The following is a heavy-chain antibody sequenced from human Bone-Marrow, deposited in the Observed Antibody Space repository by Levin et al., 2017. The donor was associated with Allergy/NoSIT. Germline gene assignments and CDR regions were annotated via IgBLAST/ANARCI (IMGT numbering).Heavy chain of an antibody. Sequence: LSLPFPFSFFSLLRGPSYWSWIRQPAGERLEWIGRIYTSGSTNYNPSLKSRVTLSLDTSKNQFSLKLTSVTAADTAVYYCARVGHVRESSGTSWYSFSYYYMDVWGKGTTVTVSS. CDR1: FFSLLRGPSY. V-gene: IGHV4-61*02. CDR2: IYTSGST. D-gene: IGHD2-2*02. J-gene: IGHJ6*03. CDR3: ARVGHVRESSGTSWYSFSYYYMDV.